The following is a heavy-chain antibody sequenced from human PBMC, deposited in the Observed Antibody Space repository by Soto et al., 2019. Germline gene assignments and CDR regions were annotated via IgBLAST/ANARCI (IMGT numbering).Heavy chain of an antibody. Sequence: PGGSLRLSCAASGFTFSDYYIHWIRRAPGKGLEWISYISDNGEVIQYAASARGRFTISRDNAENSVYLEMESLRDEDTALYYCARDVDADFRTDFDYWGRGTLVTVSS. CDR3: ARDVDADFRTDFDY. V-gene: IGHV3-11*01. CDR2: ISDNGEVI. J-gene: IGHJ4*02. D-gene: IGHD4-17*01. CDR1: GFTFSDYY.